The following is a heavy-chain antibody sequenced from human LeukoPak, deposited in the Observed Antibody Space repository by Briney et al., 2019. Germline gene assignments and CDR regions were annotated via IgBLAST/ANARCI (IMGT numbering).Heavy chain of an antibody. CDR3: ARGGTDLLWFGAPPTNWFDP. J-gene: IGHJ5*02. CDR2: IYYSGST. CDR1: GGSISSYY. V-gene: IGHV4-59*01. Sequence: SETLSLTCTVSGGSISSYYWSWIRQPPGKGLEWIGYIYYSGSTNYNPSLKSRVTISVDTSKNQFSLKLSSVTAADTAVYYCARGGTDLLWFGAPPTNWFDPWGQGTLVTVSS. D-gene: IGHD3-10*01.